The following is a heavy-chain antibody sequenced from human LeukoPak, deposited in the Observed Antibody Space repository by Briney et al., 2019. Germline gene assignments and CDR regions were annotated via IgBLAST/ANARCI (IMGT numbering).Heavy chain of an antibody. D-gene: IGHD5/OR15-5a*01. Sequence: ASVKVSCKASGYTFTGYYMHWVRQAPGRGLEWMGWMNPHSGGTNYAQNFQGRVTMTRDTSISTAYMELSGLRSDDTVIYFCARDFGVSTILGGDFWGQGTLVTVSS. J-gene: IGHJ4*02. CDR3: ARDFGVSTILGGDF. CDR1: GYTFTGYY. CDR2: MNPHSGGT. V-gene: IGHV1-2*02.